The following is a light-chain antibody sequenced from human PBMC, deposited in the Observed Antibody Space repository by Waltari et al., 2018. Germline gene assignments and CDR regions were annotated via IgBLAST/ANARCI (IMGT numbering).Light chain of an antibody. CDR1: NSDVGNYTL. Sequence: QSALTQPASVSGTPGQSITISCTGTNSDVGNYTLVSWYQHHPGEAPKLMICEVIKRPSGVSKRFSGSKSGNTASLTISGLQAEDEADYYCCSYAGSGTYVFGTGTKVTVL. V-gene: IGLV2-23*02. CDR3: CSYAGSGTYV. CDR2: EVI. J-gene: IGLJ1*01.